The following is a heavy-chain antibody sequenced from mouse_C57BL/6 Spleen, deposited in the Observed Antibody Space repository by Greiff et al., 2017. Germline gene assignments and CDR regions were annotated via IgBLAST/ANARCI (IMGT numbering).Heavy chain of an antibody. Sequence: QVQLQQSGAELVRPGASVTLSCKASGYTFTDYEMHWVKQTPVHGLEWIGAIDPETGGTAYNQKFKGKAILTADKSSSTAYIELRSLTSEDSAVYYCTRSIYDGYPAWFAYWGQGTLVTVSA. D-gene: IGHD2-3*01. CDR1: GYTFTDYE. J-gene: IGHJ3*01. V-gene: IGHV1-15*01. CDR3: TRSIYDGYPAWFAY. CDR2: IDPETGGT.